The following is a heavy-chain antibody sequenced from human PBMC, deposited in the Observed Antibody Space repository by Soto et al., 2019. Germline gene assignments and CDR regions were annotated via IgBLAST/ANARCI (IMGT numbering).Heavy chain of an antibody. Sequence: GGSLRLSCAASGFTFSNYAMSWVRQAPGKGLEWVSSIGNKGDYIYHADSVKGRFTISRDNSKDTLYLQMNSLRAEDTAVYYCARNYYDSGGGFDYWGQGTLVTVSS. CDR1: GFTFSNYA. CDR2: IGNKGDYI. D-gene: IGHD3-22*01. CDR3: ARNYYDSGGGFDY. J-gene: IGHJ4*02. V-gene: IGHV3-23*01.